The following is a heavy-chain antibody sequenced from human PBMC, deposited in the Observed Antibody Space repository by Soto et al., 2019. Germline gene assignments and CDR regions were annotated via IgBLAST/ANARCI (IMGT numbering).Heavy chain of an antibody. V-gene: IGHV4-59*01. CDR2: IYYSGST. D-gene: IGHD5-12*01. CDR1: GGSISSYY. Sequence: QVQLQESGPGLVKPSETLSLTCTVSGGSISSYYWSWIRQPPGKGLEWIGNIYYSGSTNYNPSLKSRVTISVDTSKNQFSLKLSSVTAADTAVYYCASRTRGYSGYEDYWGQGTLVTVSS. CDR3: ASRTRGYSGYEDY. J-gene: IGHJ4*02.